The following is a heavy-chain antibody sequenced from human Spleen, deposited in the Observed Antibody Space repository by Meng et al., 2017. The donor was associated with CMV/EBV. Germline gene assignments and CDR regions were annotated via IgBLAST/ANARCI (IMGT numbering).Heavy chain of an antibody. Sequence: SETLSLTCSVSGGSVGSGSYYWSWIRQPPGKGLEWIGHVYYSGSTDYNPSLKSRVTISADTSKNQFSLRLTSVTAADTAVYYCARRRLTTVINTSMAWGQGTLVTVSS. D-gene: IGHD4-23*01. CDR2: VYYSGST. CDR3: ARRRLTTVINTSMA. CDR1: GGSVGSGSYY. V-gene: IGHV4-61*01. J-gene: IGHJ4*02.